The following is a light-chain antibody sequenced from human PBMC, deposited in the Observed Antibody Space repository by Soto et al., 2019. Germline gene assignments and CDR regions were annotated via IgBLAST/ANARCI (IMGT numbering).Light chain of an antibody. CDR3: QQYGSSGT. CDR1: QRLSSN. Sequence: VLTHSPVTLSVSPGERVTLSCRASQRLSSNLAWYQQKPGQAPRLLIYGASNRATGIPDRFSGSGSGTDFTLTISRLEPEDFAVYYCQQYGSSGTFGQGTKV. J-gene: IGKJ1*01. V-gene: IGKV3-20*01. CDR2: GAS.